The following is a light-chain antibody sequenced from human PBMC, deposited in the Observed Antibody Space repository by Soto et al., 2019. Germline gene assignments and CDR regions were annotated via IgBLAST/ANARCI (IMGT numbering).Light chain of an antibody. CDR1: SSDVGAYNY. V-gene: IGLV2-14*01. CDR2: EVS. CDR3: SSYTSRSTPV. Sequence: QSVLTQPASVSGSPGQSITLSCTGTSSDVGAYNYVSWYQQHPGKAPKVMIFEVSNRPSGISDRFSGSKSGNTASLTISGLQPEYEADYYCSSYTSRSTPVFGGGTKLTVL. J-gene: IGLJ2*01.